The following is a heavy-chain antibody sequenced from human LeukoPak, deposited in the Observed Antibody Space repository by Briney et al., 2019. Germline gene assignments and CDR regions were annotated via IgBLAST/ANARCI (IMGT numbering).Heavy chain of an antibody. CDR2: ISYDGSNK. Sequence: GGSLRLSCAASGFTFSSYAMHWVRQAPGKGLEWVAVISYDGSNKYYADSVKGRFTISRDNSKNTLYLQMNSLRAEDTAVYYCARGVRTYSSAFDYWGQGTLVTVSS. J-gene: IGHJ4*02. CDR3: ARGVRTYSSAFDY. V-gene: IGHV3-30-3*01. D-gene: IGHD6-19*01. CDR1: GFTFSSYA.